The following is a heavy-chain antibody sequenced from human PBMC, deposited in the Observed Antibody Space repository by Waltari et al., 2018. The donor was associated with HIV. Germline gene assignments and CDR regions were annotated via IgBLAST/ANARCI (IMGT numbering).Heavy chain of an antibody. CDR3: ARGIPQSNWGHYYYGMDV. V-gene: IGHV3-33*01. CDR2: IWYDGSNK. CDR1: GCTFTSCR. Sequence: QVQLVVSGVGVVQPGTSLRRSCAASGCTFTSCRLTCVRQAPGKGLEWMAIIWYDGSNKYYGASVKGRFTISRDNSKNMLYLQMNSLRAEDTAVYYCARGIPQSNWGHYYYGMDVWGQGTTVTVSS. J-gene: IGHJ6*02. D-gene: IGHD7-27*01.